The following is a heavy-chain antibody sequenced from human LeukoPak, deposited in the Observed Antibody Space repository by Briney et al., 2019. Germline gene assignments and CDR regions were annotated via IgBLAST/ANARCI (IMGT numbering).Heavy chain of an antibody. Sequence: GGSLRLSCAASGFTFSSYGMHWVRQAPGKGLEWVAVISYDGSNKYYADSVKGRFTISRDNSKNTLYLQLNSLRAADTAVYYCTKNYPNGSREGIDYWGQGTLVTVSS. CDR1: GFTFSSYG. CDR3: TKNYPNGSREGIDY. J-gene: IGHJ4*02. V-gene: IGHV3-30*18. D-gene: IGHD3-10*01. CDR2: ISYDGSNK.